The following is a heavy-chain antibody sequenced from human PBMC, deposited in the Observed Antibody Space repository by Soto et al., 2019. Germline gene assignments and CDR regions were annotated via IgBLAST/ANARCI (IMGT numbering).Heavy chain of an antibody. V-gene: IGHV1-69*13. CDR1: GGTFSSYA. CDR2: IIPIFGTA. Sequence: ASVKVSCKASGGTFSSYAISWVRQAPGQGLEWMGGIIPIFGTANYAQKFQGGVTITADESTSTAYMELSSLRSEDTAVYYCASGRRDWDYYYYGMDVWGQGTTVTVSS. J-gene: IGHJ6*02. D-gene: IGHD1-1*01. CDR3: ASGRRDWDYYYYGMDV.